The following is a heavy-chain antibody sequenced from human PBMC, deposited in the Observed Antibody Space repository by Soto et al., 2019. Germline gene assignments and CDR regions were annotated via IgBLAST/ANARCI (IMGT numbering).Heavy chain of an antibody. J-gene: IGHJ5*01. CDR3: ARLHKNWFDS. CDR2: IYSSGNT. V-gene: IGHV4-4*07. Sequence: PSETLSLTCSVSGGTISGYYWTWIRQPAGKGLEWIGRIYSSGNTKYNPSLQSRVTMSLDTSNNQFSLRLTSVTAADTAVYYCARLHKNWFDSWGQGTLVTVSS. CDR1: GGTISGYY.